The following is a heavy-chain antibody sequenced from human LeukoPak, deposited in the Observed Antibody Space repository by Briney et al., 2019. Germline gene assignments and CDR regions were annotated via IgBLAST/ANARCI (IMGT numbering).Heavy chain of an antibody. Sequence: GESLRISCKGSGYSLTSYWISWVRQIPGKGLEWMGRIDPSDSYTNYSPSFQGHVTISADKSISTAYLQWSSLKASDTAMYYCARVGVAYDAEEFDYWGQGTLVTVSS. J-gene: IGHJ4*02. V-gene: IGHV5-10-1*01. CDR2: IDPSDSYT. D-gene: IGHD3-3*01. CDR1: GYSLTSYW. CDR3: ARVGVAYDAEEFDY.